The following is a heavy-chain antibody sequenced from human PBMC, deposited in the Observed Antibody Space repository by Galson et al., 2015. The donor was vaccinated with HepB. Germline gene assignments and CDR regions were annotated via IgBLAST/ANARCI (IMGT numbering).Heavy chain of an antibody. CDR3: AKDIYNWGDAFDI. CDR1: GFTFSSYA. D-gene: IGHD7-27*01. V-gene: IGHV3-23*01. CDR2: ISGSGGST. J-gene: IGHJ3*02. Sequence: SLRLSCAASGFTFSSYAMSWVRQAPGKGLEWVSAISGSGGSTYYADSVKGRFTISRDNSKNTLYLQMNSLRAEDTAVYYCAKDIYNWGDAFDIWGQGTMVTVSS.